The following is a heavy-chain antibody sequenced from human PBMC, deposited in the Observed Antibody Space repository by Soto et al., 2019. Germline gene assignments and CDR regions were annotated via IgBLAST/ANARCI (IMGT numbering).Heavy chain of an antibody. Sequence: QVQLVESGGGVVQPGTSLRLSCATSGFTFSNYAIHWVRQAPGKGREWVAVISDDGSKKFFADSVKGRFTISRDYSKTTVYLQRNSMSVEDSAAYYFARGTAVTSTDYFGLDVGGQGTSFTVSS. CDR2: ISDDGSKK. J-gene: IGHJ6*02. D-gene: IGHD6-19*01. CDR3: ARGTAVTSTDYFGLDV. CDR1: GFTFSNYA. V-gene: IGHV3-30-3*01.